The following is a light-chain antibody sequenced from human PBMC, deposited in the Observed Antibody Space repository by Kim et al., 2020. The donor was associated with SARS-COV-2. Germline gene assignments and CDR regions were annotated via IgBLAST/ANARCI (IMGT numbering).Light chain of an antibody. J-gene: IGKJ4*01. Sequence: EIVMTQSPSTLSVSPGERATLSCRASQSVSSNLAWYQQKPGQAPRLLIYGASTRATGIPARFSGSGSGTEFTLTISSLQSEDFAVYYCQQYNNKTPRITFGGGTKVDIK. V-gene: IGKV3-15*01. CDR2: GAS. CDR1: QSVSSN. CDR3: QQYNNKTPRIT.